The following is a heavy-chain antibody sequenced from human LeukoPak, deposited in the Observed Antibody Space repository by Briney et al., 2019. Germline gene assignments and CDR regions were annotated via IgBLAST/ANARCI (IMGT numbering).Heavy chain of an antibody. J-gene: IGHJ5*02. CDR1: GGTFSSYA. Sequence: SVKVSCKASGGTFSSYAIGWVRQAPGQGLEWMGRIIPIFGTANYAQKFQGRVTITADESTSTAYMELSSLRSEDTAVYYCARAHCSSTSCYRHSIAAANWFDPWGQGTLVTVSS. CDR3: ARAHCSSTSCYRHSIAAANWFDP. CDR2: IIPIFGTA. V-gene: IGHV1-69*15. D-gene: IGHD2-2*01.